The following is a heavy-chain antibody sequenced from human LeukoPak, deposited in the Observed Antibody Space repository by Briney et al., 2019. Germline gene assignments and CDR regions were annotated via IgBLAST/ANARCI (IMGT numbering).Heavy chain of an antibody. V-gene: IGHV4-61*02. CDR2: IYTSGST. CDR3: ARARPAAYYFDY. D-gene: IGHD2-2*01. J-gene: IGHJ4*02. CDR1: GGSISSGRDY. Sequence: PSEALSLTCTVSGGSISSGRDYWNWIRQPAGKELEWIGRIYTSGSTNYNPSLKSRVTISIDTSKNQFSLKLSSVTAADTAVYYCARARPAAYYFDYWGQGTLVTVSS.